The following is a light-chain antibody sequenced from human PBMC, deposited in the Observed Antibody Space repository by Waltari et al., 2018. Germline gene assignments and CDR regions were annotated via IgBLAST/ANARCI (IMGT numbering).Light chain of an antibody. Sequence: DIQMTQSPSSLSASVGDRVTITCRASQSVSSYLNWYQHKQRKAPKLLIYAASTLQSGVPSRFSGGGSGTDFTLSISSLQPEDFATYYCQQCYNTLFTFGPGTKVDV. CDR1: QSVSSY. J-gene: IGKJ3*01. CDR3: QQCYNTLFT. CDR2: AAS. V-gene: IGKV1-39*01.